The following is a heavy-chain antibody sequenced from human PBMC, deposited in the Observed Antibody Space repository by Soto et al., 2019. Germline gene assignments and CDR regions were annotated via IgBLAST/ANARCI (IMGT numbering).Heavy chain of an antibody. V-gene: IGHV3-11*01. CDR2: ISSSGSVI. CDR3: AREGCRRGQGLAAALDL. CDR1: GFTFSDYY. Sequence: QVHLVESGGGLVKPGGSLRLSCAASGFTFSDYYISWIRQAPGKGLEWLSSISSSGSVIHYADSVKGRFTVSRDNAANSLYLQMNRLGAEAAAVYYGAREGCRRGQGLAAALDLWGQGTVVTVSS. D-gene: IGHD6-19*01. J-gene: IGHJ3*01.